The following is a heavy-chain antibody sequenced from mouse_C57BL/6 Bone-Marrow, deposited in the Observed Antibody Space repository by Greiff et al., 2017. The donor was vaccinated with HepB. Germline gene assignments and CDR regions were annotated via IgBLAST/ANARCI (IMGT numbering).Heavy chain of an antibody. Sequence: EVKVVESGGGLVKPGGSLKLSCAASGFTFSSYAMSWVRQTPEKRLEWVATISDGGSYTYYPDNVKGRFTISRDNAKNNLYLQMSHLKSEDTAMYYCAGGITTPYYYAMDYWGQGNSVTVSS. CDR2: ISDGGSYT. CDR3: AGGITTPYYYAMDY. J-gene: IGHJ4*01. CDR1: GFTFSSYA. D-gene: IGHD2-4*01. V-gene: IGHV5-4*03.